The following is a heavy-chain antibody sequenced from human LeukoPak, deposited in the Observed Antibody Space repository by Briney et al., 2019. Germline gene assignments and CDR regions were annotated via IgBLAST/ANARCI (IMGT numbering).Heavy chain of an antibody. J-gene: IGHJ4*02. CDR1: GFTFSSYS. CDR3: ARNYLCGGDCYFDY. V-gene: IGHV3-21*01. D-gene: IGHD2-21*02. CDR2: ISSSSSYI. Sequence: GGSLRLSCAASGFTFSSYSMNWVRQAPGKGLEWVSSISSSSSYIYYADSVKGRFTISRDNAKNSLYLQMNSLRAEDTAVYYCARNYLCGGDCYFDYWGQGTLVTVSS.